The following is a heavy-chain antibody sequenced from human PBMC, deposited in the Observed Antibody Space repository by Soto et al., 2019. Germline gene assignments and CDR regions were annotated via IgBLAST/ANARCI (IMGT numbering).Heavy chain of an antibody. CDR1: GFTSSDYY. J-gene: IGHJ4*02. V-gene: IGHV3-11*01. Sequence: GGSLRLSCVASGFTSSDYYMSWFRQAPGKGLEWVSYISGSGSTIHDADSVKGRFTISRDNAKNSLYLQMNSLRAEDTAVYYCARLGSIAAAGTPDYWGQGTLVTVSS. D-gene: IGHD6-13*01. CDR2: ISGSGSTI. CDR3: ARLGSIAAAGTPDY.